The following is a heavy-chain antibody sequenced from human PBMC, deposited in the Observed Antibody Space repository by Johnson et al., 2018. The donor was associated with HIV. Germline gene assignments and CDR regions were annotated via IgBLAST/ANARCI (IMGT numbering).Heavy chain of an antibody. CDR2: ISYDGSNK. V-gene: IGHV3-30-3*01. J-gene: IGHJ3*02. D-gene: IGHD2-21*02. CDR3: AKDQYCGGDCYPDAFDI. CDR1: GFTFSSYA. Sequence: QVQLVESGGGAVQPGRSLRLSCAASGFTFSSYAMHWVRQAPGKGLEWVAVISYDGSNKYYADSVKGRFTISRDNSKNTLYLQMISLRADDTAVYYCAKDQYCGGDCYPDAFDIWGQGTMVTVSS.